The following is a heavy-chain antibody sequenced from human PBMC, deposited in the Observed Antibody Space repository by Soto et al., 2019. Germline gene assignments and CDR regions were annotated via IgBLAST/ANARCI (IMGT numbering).Heavy chain of an antibody. J-gene: IGHJ4*02. CDR2: IYYSGST. CDR1: GGSISSSSYY. V-gene: IGHV4-39*01. D-gene: IGHD3-16*02. CDR3: ARQGVLSVILEFDY. Sequence: QLQLQESGPGLVKPSETLSLTYTVSGGSISSSSYYWGWIRQPPGKGLEWIGSIYYSGSTYYNPSLKSRVTISVDTSKNQFSLKLSSVTAADTAVYYCARQGVLSVILEFDYWGQGTLVTVSS.